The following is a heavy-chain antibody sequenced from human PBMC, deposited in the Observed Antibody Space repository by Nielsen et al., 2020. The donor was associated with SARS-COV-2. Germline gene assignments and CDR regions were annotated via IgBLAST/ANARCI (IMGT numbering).Heavy chain of an antibody. J-gene: IGHJ6*02. Sequence: SETLSLTCTVSGGSISSGGYYWSWIRQHPGKGLEWIGYIYYSGSTYYNPSLKSRVTISVDTSKNQFSLKLSSVTAADTAVYYCARGGTIFGVVTRMDVWGQGTTDTVSS. CDR1: GGSISSGGYY. D-gene: IGHD3-3*01. CDR3: ARGGTIFGVVTRMDV. CDR2: IYYSGST. V-gene: IGHV4-31*03.